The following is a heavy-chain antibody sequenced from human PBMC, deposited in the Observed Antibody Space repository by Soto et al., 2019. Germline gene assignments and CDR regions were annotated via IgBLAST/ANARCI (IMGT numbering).Heavy chain of an antibody. CDR1: GFTFSSYA. V-gene: IGHV3-23*01. Sequence: PGGSLRLSCAASGFTFSSYAMSWVRQAPGKGLEWVSAISGSGGSTYYADSVKGRFTISRDNSKNTLYLQMNSLRAEDTAVYYCAKDLGVTTANHWFEPWGQGTLVTVSS. CDR2: ISGSGGST. D-gene: IGHD4-4*01. J-gene: IGHJ5*02. CDR3: AKDLGVTTANHWFEP.